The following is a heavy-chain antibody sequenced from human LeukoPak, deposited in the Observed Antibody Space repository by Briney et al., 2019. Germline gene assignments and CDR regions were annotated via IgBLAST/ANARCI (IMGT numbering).Heavy chain of an antibody. D-gene: IGHD3-3*01. CDR1: GGSFSGYY. J-gene: IGHJ5*02. CDR2: INHSGST. CDR3: ARGPPWGFWSGYYNNWFDP. V-gene: IGHV4-34*01. Sequence: SETLSLTCAVYGGSFSGYYRSWIRQPPGKGLEWIGEINHSGSTNYNPSLKSRVTISVDTSKNQFSLKLSSVTAADTAVYYCARGPPWGFWSGYYNNWFDPWGQGTLVTVSS.